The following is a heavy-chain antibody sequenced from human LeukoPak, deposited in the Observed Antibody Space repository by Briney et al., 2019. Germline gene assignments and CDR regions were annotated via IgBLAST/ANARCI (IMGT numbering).Heavy chain of an antibody. V-gene: IGHV3-15*01. CDR1: GFTFSNAW. Sequence: GGSLRLSCAASGFTFSNAWMSWVRQAPGKGLEWVGRIKSKTDGGTTDYAAPVKGRFTISRDDSKNTLYLQMNSLKTEDTAVYYCTTATAINGGFDPWGQGTLVTVSS. CDR3: TTATAINGGFDP. D-gene: IGHD5-18*01. J-gene: IGHJ5*02. CDR2: IKSKTDGGTT.